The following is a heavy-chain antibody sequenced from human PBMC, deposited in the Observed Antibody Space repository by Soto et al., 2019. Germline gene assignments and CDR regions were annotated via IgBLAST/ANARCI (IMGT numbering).Heavy chain of an antibody. V-gene: IGHV3-30*03. D-gene: IGHD2-15*01. CDR3: APRDLGYCSGGSCPSGY. CDR1: GFTFSSYG. J-gene: IGHJ4*02. CDR2: ISYDGSNK. Sequence: QVQLVESGGGVVQPGRSLRLSCAASGFTFSSYGMHWVRQAPGKGLEWVAVISYDGSNKYYADSVKGRFTISRDNSKNTLNLQMNSLRAEDTAVYYCAPRDLGYCSGGSCPSGYWGQGTLVTVSS.